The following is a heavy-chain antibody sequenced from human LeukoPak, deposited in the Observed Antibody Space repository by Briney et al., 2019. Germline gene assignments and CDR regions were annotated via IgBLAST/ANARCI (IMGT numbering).Heavy chain of an antibody. CDR1: GFTFSSYG. Sequence: GGSLRLSCAASGFTFSSYGMHWVRQAPGKGLEWVAFIRYDDGSNKNYADSGKGRFTISTDNSKNTLYLHVNSRRAEDTAVYYCAKERDVVAQKSGYDPSSYYYYIDVWGKGTTVTVSS. CDR2: IRYDDGSNK. V-gene: IGHV3-30*02. CDR3: AKERDVVAQKSGYDPSSYYYYIDV. D-gene: IGHD5-12*01. J-gene: IGHJ6*03.